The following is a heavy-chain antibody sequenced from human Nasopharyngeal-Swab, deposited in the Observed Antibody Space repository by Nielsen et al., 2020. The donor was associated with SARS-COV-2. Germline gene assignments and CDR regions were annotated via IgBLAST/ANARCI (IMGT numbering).Heavy chain of an antibody. V-gene: IGHV3-23*01. J-gene: IGHJ6*03. D-gene: IGHD3-22*01. CDR2: ISGSGGST. CDR3: AKGRYTMSYYYYMDV. CDR1: GFIFSSHA. Sequence: GGSLRLSCAASGFIFSSHAMSWVRQAPGKGLEWVSAISGSGGSTYYADSVKGRFTISRDNSKNTLYLQMNSLRAEDTAVYYCAKGRYTMSYYYYMDVWGKGTTVTVSS.